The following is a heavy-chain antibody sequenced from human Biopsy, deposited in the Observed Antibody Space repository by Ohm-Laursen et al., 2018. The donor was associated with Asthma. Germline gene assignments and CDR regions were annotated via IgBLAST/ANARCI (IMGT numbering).Heavy chain of an antibody. CDR1: GFTFRSYA. J-gene: IGHJ4*02. CDR3: ARDVMEWYLPAFDF. D-gene: IGHD3-3*01. Sequence: SLRLSCAASGFTFRSYAMHWVRQAPGKGLEWVAVGGSYYDGGLKYYADSVNGRFTVSRDDSKNTLYLQMNSLRPDDTAVYYCARDVMEWYLPAFDFWGQGTLVTGSS. V-gene: IGHV3-30-3*01. CDR2: GGSYYDGGLK.